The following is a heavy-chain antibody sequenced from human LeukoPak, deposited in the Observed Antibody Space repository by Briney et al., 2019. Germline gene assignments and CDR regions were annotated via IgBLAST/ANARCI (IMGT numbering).Heavy chain of an antibody. V-gene: IGHV5-51*01. CDR3: ARYCRLIGDCYHDAFDI. CDR1: GYSFTSYW. Sequence: GESLKISCKGSGYSFTSYWIGWVRQMPGKGLEWMGIIYPGDSDTRYSPSFQGQVTISADKSISTAYLQWSSLKASDTAMYYCARYCRLIGDCYHDAFDIWGQGTMVTVSS. CDR2: IYPGDSDT. J-gene: IGHJ3*02. D-gene: IGHD2-21*02.